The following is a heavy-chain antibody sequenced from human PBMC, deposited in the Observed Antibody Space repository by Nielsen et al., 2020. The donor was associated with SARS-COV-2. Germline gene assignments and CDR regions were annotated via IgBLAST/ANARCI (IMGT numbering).Heavy chain of an antibody. CDR2: ISYDGSNK. Sequence: GGSLRLSCAASGFTFSSYAMHWVRQAPGKGLEWVAVISYDGSNKYYADSVKGRFTISRDNSKNTLYLQMNSLRAEDTAVYYCAKDLAGGVHGEAEEYWGQGTLVTVSS. V-gene: IGHV3-30-3*01. J-gene: IGHJ4*02. CDR1: GFTFSSYA. CDR3: AKDLAGGVHGEAEEY. D-gene: IGHD4-17*01.